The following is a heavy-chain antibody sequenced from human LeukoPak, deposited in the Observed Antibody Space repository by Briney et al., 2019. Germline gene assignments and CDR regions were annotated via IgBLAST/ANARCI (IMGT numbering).Heavy chain of an antibody. V-gene: IGHV3-72*01. J-gene: IGHJ3*02. D-gene: IGHD1-26*01. CDR2: TRNEANIYTT. Sequence: GGSLRLSCAASGFIFSDHYVDWVRQAPGRGLEWVGRTRNEANIYTTKYAASVKGRFTISRDDSKNSLYLQMNSLKTEDTAVYYCASPVGATTVRAFDIWGQGTMVTVSS. CDR3: ASPVGATTVRAFDI. CDR1: GFIFSDHY.